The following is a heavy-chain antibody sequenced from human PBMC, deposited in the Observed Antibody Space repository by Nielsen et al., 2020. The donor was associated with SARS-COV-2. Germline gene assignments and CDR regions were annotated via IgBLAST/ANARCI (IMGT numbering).Heavy chain of an antibody. J-gene: IGHJ4*02. CDR2: INHSGST. CDR3: ARHHYDFWSGYYPRSYYFDY. CDR1: GGSFSGYY. V-gene: IGHV4-34*01. D-gene: IGHD3-3*01. Sequence: SETLSLTCAVYGGSFSGYYWSWIRQPPGKGLEWIGEINHSGSTNYNPSLKSRVTISVDTSKNQFSLKLSSVTAADTAVYYCARHHYDFWSGYYPRSYYFDYWGQGTLVTVSS.